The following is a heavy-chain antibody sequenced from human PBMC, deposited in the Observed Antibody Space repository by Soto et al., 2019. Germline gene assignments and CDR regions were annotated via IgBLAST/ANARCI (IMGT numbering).Heavy chain of an antibody. D-gene: IGHD3-3*01. CDR3: ARATYYDFWSGYSNWFDP. J-gene: IGHJ5*02. CDR2: IYYSGST. CDR1: GGSVSIGSYY. Sequence: PSETLSLTCTVSGGSVSIGSYYWSWIRQPPGKGLEWIGYIYYSGSTNYNPSLKSRVTISVDTSKNQFSLKLSSVTAADTAVYYCARATYYDFWSGYSNWFDPWGQGTLVTVSS. V-gene: IGHV4-61*01.